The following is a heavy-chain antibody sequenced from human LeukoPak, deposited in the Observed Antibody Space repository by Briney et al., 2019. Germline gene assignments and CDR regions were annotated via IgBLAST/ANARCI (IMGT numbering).Heavy chain of an antibody. D-gene: IGHD5-12*01. J-gene: IGHJ4*02. CDR3: ARRGYSGYDLAY. Sequence: TSETLSLTCAVYGGSFSGYYWSWIRQPPGKGLEWIGEINHSGSTNYNPSLKSRVTISVDTSKNQFSLKLSSVTAADTAVYYCARRGYSGYDLAYWGQGTLVTVSS. V-gene: IGHV4-34*01. CDR2: INHSGST. CDR1: GGSFSGYY.